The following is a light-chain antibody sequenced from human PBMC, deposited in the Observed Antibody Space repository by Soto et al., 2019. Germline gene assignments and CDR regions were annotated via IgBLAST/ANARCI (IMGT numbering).Light chain of an antibody. V-gene: IGLV2-14*01. J-gene: IGLJ3*02. CDR3: SSYTSSNTLV. CDR1: SSDVGDYNY. Sequence: QAALTQPASVSGSPGQSITSSCKGTSSDVGDYNYVSWYQQHPGKAPKLMIYEVSNRPSGVSNRFSGSKSGNTASLTISGLQAEDEADYYCSSYTSSNTLVFGGGTKLTVL. CDR2: EVS.